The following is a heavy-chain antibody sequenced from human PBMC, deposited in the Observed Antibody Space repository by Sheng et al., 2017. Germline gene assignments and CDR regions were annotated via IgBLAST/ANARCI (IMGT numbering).Heavy chain of an antibody. CDR2: ISDSGTST. J-gene: IGHJ4*02. Sequence: EVQLVESGGGLVQPGGSLRLSCAASGFTFSSYAMSWVRQAPGRGLQWVSAISDSGTSTYYADSVKGRFTISRDNSKNTLYLQMNSLRAEDTAVYYCATSFGADFWGQGTLVTVSS. V-gene: IGHV3-23*04. CDR3: ATSFGADF. CDR1: GFTFSSYA. D-gene: IGHD3-3*01.